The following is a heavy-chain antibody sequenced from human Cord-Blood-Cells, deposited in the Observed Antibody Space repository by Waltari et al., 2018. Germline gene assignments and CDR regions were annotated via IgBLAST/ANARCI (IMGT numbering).Heavy chain of an antibody. CDR2: TNPSGGST. CDR1: GYTLTSYY. D-gene: IGHD6-6*01. Sequence: QVQLVQSGAEVKKPGASVKVSCTASGYTLTSYYMHWVRQAPGQGLEWMGITNPSGGSTSYAQKFQGRVTMTRDTSTSTVYMELSSLRSEDTAVYYCARGSAARGAFDIWGQGTMVTVSS. J-gene: IGHJ3*02. CDR3: ARGSAARGAFDI. V-gene: IGHV1-46*01.